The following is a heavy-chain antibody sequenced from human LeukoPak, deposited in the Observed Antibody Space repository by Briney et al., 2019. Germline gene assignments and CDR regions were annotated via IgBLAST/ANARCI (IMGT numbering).Heavy chain of an antibody. Sequence: SVKVSCKASGGTFSSYAISWVRQAPGQGLEWMGGIIPIFGTANYAQKFQGRVTITADKSTSTAYMELSSLRSEDTAVYYCARRAYYVDAFDIWGQGTMVTVSS. J-gene: IGHJ3*02. V-gene: IGHV1-69*06. CDR2: IIPIFGTA. CDR3: ARRAYYVDAFDI. D-gene: IGHD3-10*02. CDR1: GGTFSSYA.